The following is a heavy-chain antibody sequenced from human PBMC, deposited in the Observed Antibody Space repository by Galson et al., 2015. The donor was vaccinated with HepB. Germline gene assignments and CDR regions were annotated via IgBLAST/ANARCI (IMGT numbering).Heavy chain of an antibody. CDR2: IIPIFGTA. V-gene: IGHV1-69*06. J-gene: IGHJ5*02. CDR1: GGTFSSYA. CDR3: ARYDTAMVTSRFDP. Sequence: SVKVSCKASGGTFSSYAISWVRQAPGQGLEWMGGIIPIFGTANYAQKFQGRVTITADKSTSTAYMELSSLRSEDTAVYYCARYDTAMVTSRFDPWGQGTLVTVSS. D-gene: IGHD5-18*01.